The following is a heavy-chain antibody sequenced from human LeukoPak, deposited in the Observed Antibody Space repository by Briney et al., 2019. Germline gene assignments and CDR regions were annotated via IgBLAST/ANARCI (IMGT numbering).Heavy chain of an antibody. CDR3: ARLQWSAYFQH. V-gene: IGHV4-39*01. Sequence: GTSTLPITRSSGFKGKSVYLGGRRRKPKKKGLEWIGSIYYSGSTYYNPSLKSRVTISVDTSKNQFSLKLSSVTAANTAVYYCARLQWSAYFQHWGQGTLVTVSS. CDR1: SGFKGKSVYL. J-gene: IGHJ1*01. D-gene: IGHD2-15*01. CDR2: IYYSGST.